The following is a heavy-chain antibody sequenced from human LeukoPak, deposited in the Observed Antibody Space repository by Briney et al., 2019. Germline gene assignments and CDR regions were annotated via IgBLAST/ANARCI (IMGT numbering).Heavy chain of an antibody. CDR1: GFTSCSSA. CDR3: AKSGYNRFDY. V-gene: IGHV3-23*01. Sequence: GGSLRLSCAASGFTSCSSAMSWVRHAPGKGLEWGSHISGSVSSTHYADSVKGRFTISRDNSKNTLYLQMNSLRADDTAVYYCAKSGYNRFDYWGQGTLVTVSS. D-gene: IGHD5-24*01. J-gene: IGHJ4*02. CDR2: ISGSVSST.